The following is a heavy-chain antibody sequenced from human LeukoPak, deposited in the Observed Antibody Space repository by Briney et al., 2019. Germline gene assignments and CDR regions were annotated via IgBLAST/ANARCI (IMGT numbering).Heavy chain of an antibody. J-gene: IGHJ3*02. D-gene: IGHD3-22*01. CDR2: ISSSGST. Sequence: SQTLSPTCTVSGDSLSSGDYYWSWIRQPAGKGLEWFGRISSSGSTNYNPSLKSRVTISVDTSKNQFSLKLSSVTAADTAVHFCARGPYSYDSSGAFDIWGQGTMVTVSS. V-gene: IGHV4-61*02. CDR3: ARGPYSYDSSGAFDI. CDR1: GDSLSSGDYY.